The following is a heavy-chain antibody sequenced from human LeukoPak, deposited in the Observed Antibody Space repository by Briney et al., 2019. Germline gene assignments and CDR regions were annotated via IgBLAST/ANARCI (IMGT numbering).Heavy chain of an antibody. Sequence: GGSLRLSCAASGFTVSSNYMSWVRQAPGKGLEWVSVIYSGGSTFYTDSVKGRFTISRDNSKNTLYLQMNSLRAEDTAVYYCAKDGSIVATISPLGYWGQGTLVTVSS. J-gene: IGHJ4*02. V-gene: IGHV3-53*01. D-gene: IGHD5-12*01. CDR1: GFTVSSNY. CDR3: AKDGSIVATISPLGY. CDR2: IYSGGST.